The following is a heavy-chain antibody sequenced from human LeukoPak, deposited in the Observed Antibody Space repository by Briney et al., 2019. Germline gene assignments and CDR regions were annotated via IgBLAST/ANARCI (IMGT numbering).Heavy chain of an antibody. Sequence: PSETLSLTCTVSGGSISSYYWSWIRQPAGKGLEWIGRIYTSGSTNYNPSLKSRVTMSVDTSENQFSLQLSSVTAADTALYYCARARGESSIYYFDYWGQGTLVTVCS. CDR3: ARARGESSIYYFDY. CDR1: GGSISSYY. V-gene: IGHV4-4*07. J-gene: IGHJ4*02. CDR2: IYTSGST. D-gene: IGHD3-16*02.